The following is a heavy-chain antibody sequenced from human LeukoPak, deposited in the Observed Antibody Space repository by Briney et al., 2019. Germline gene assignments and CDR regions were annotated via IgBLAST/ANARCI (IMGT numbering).Heavy chain of an antibody. Sequence: ASVEVSCKASGDTFTTYDINWVRQATGQGLEWLGWMNPNSGNTDYAQKFQGRVTMTRDTSINTAYMEVSSLRSEDSAVYYCARELTMIGGYWGQGTLVTVSS. CDR2: MNPNSGNT. CDR1: GDTFTTYD. J-gene: IGHJ4*02. D-gene: IGHD3-22*01. V-gene: IGHV1-8*01. CDR3: ARELTMIGGY.